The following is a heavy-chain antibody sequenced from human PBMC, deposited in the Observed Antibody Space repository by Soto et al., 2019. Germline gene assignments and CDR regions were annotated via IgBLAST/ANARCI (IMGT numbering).Heavy chain of an antibody. V-gene: IGHV3-15*01. CDR3: TQGSPHCSGGSCYGSYFDY. J-gene: IGHJ4*02. D-gene: IGHD2-15*01. CDR1: GFTFSNAW. Sequence: LRLSCAASGFTFSNAWMSWVRQAPGKGLEWVGRIKSKTDGGTTDYAAPVKGRFTISRDDSKNTLYLQMNSLKTEDTAVYYCTQGSPHCSGGSCYGSYFDYWGQGTLVTVSS. CDR2: IKSKTDGGTT.